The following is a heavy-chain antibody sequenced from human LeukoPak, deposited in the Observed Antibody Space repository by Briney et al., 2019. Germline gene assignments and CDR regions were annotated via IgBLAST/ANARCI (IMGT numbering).Heavy chain of an antibody. CDR1: GGSISSSSYY. Sequence: PSETLSLTCTVSGGSISSSSYYWGWIRQPPGKGLEWIGSIYYSGSTYYNPSLKSRVTIPVDTSKNQFSLKLSSVTAADTAVYYCARHLPTNYYYYYYMDVWGKGTTVTVSS. J-gene: IGHJ6*03. CDR2: IYYSGST. CDR3: ARHLPTNYYYYYYMDV. V-gene: IGHV4-39*01. D-gene: IGHD5-12*01.